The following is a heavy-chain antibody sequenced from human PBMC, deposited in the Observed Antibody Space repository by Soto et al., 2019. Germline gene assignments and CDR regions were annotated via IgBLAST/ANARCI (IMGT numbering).Heavy chain of an antibody. D-gene: IGHD1-26*01. CDR1: GGSISSYY. CDR3: ACHSYCCYCMDG. CDR2: IYYSGST. Sequence: QVQLQESGPGLVKPSETLSLTCTVSGGSISSYYWSWIRQPPGKGLEWIGYIYYSGSTNYNPSLRCRVTIPRYTAMTHFSLVLSSVTAADTAVYYCACHSYCCYCMDGWGRETTVTVSS. J-gene: IGHJ6*02. V-gene: IGHV4-59*08.